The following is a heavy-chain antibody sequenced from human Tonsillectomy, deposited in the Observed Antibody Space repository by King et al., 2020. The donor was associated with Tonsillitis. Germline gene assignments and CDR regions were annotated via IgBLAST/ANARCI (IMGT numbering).Heavy chain of an antibody. CDR1: GDTFSTYG. CDR3: ARRLGVVAPFDS. Sequence: VQLVQSGAEVKKPGSSVKVSCKASGDTFSTYGINWVRQAPGQGLEWMGRIVPIFGTSNYAQKFQGRVTITADETTSTAYMELGSLRSEDTAVYYCARRLGVVAPFDSWGQGTLVTVSS. J-gene: IGHJ4*02. V-gene: IGHV1-69*18. D-gene: IGHD3-3*01. CDR2: IVPIFGTS.